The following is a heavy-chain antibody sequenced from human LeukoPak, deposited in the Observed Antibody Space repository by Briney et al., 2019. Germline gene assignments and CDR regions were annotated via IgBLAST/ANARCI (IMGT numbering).Heavy chain of an antibody. D-gene: IGHD5-24*01. CDR3: ARVEEDGYNL. CDR1: GYTFTSYG. V-gene: IGHV1-18*01. Sequence: SVKLSCKASGYTFTSYGISWARHAPGQGLEWMGWISAYNGNTNNAQKLQGRVTMTTDTSTSTAYMELRSLRSDDTAVYYCARVEEDGYNLWGQGTLVTVSS. J-gene: IGHJ4*02. CDR2: ISAYNGNT.